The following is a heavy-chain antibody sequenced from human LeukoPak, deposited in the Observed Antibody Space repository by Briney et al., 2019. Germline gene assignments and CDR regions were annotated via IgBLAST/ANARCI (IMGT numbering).Heavy chain of an antibody. V-gene: IGHV3-30-3*01. Sequence: GRSLRLSCAASGFTFSDYAMHWVRQAPGKGLEWVAVISYDGSNKYYADSVKGRFTISRDNSKNTLYLQMNSLRAEDTAVYYCARAHYYDSSGYPDSLDYWGQGTLVTVSS. CDR3: ARAHYYDSSGYPDSLDY. CDR2: ISYDGSNK. D-gene: IGHD3-22*01. CDR1: GFTFSDYA. J-gene: IGHJ4*02.